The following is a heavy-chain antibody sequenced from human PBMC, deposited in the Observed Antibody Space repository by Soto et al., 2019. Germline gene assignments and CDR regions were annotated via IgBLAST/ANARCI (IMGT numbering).Heavy chain of an antibody. V-gene: IGHV1-3*01. CDR2: INASNGNT. CDR3: ARGGSLYWYFDL. Sequence: ASVKVSCKASGYTFTSYYMHWVRQAPGQGLEWMGWINASNGNTNYSQKFQGRVTITRDTSASTAYMELSSLRSEDTAVYYCARGGSLYWYFDLWGRGTLVTVSS. D-gene: IGHD1-26*01. J-gene: IGHJ2*01. CDR1: GYTFTSYY.